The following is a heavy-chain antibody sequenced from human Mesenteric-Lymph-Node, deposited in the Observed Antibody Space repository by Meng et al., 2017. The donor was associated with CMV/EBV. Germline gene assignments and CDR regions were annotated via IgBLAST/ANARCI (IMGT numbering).Heavy chain of an antibody. CDR3: ARLADYDFWTGYRKWFDP. Sequence: ITNAKYYWGWIRQPPGKGLEWIGSIYYSGRTFHNPSLKSRVTISVDTSKNQFSLKLSSVTAADTSVFYCARLADYDFWTGYRKWFDPWGQGTLVTVSS. D-gene: IGHD3-3*01. CDR2: IYYSGRT. V-gene: IGHV4-39*01. J-gene: IGHJ5*02. CDR1: ITNAKYY.